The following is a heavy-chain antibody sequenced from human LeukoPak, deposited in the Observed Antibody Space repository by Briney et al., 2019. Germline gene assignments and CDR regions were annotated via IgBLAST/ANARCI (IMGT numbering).Heavy chain of an antibody. V-gene: IGHV4-4*02. J-gene: IGHJ4*02. CDR2: IYHSGST. Sequence: SETLSLTCTVSGGSISSRNWWSWVRRPPGKGLEWIGEIYHSGSTNYNPSLKSRVTISVDTSKNQFSLKLSSVTAADTAVYYCARESLWFGERGFDYWGQGTLVTVSS. CDR1: GGSISSRNW. CDR3: ARESLWFGERGFDY. D-gene: IGHD3-10*01.